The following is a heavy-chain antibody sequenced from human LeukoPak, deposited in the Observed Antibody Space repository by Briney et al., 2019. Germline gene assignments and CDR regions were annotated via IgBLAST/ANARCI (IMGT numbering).Heavy chain of an antibody. CDR2: ISWNSGSI. Sequence: PGRSLRLSCAASGFTFDDYAMHWVRQAPGKGLEWVSGISWNSGSIGYADSVKGRFTISRDNAKNSLYLQMNSLRAEDTAVYYCARDWFLVGYWGQGTLVTVSS. CDR3: ARDWFLVGY. D-gene: IGHD3-10*01. V-gene: IGHV3-9*01. J-gene: IGHJ4*02. CDR1: GFTFDDYA.